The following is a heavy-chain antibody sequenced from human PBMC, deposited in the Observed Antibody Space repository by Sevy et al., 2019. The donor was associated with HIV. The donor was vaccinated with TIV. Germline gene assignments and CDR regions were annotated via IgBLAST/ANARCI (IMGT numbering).Heavy chain of an antibody. CDR1: GVIFGDLY. CDR3: AAVAADRGYFNI. J-gene: IGHJ2*01. Sequence: GGSLRLSCAASGVIFGDLYMDWVRQAPGKGLKWIGRIRNKAKSSTTEYAASVKGRFTITRDDSKNSLYLQMNSLKTEDTARYYCAAVAADRGYFNIWGRGSLVTVSS. CDR2: IRNKAKSSTT. V-gene: IGHV3-72*01. D-gene: IGHD6-19*01.